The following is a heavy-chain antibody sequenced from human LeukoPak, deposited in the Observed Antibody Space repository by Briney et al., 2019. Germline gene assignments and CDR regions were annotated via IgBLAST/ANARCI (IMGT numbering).Heavy chain of an antibody. CDR3: ARDWEGSGSYTQDHYYYHGMDV. CDR1: GYTFTSYG. D-gene: IGHD3-10*01. J-gene: IGHJ6*04. V-gene: IGHV1-18*04. CDR2: ISAYNGNT. Sequence: GASVKVSCKASGYTFTSYGISWVRQAPGQGLEWMGWISAYNGNTSYAQKLQGRVTMTTDTSTSTAYMELRSLRSDDTAVYYCARDWEGSGSYTQDHYYYHGMDVWGKGTTVTVSS.